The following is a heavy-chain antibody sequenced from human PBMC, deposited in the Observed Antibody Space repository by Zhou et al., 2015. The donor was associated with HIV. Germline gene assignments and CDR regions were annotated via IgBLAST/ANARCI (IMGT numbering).Heavy chain of an antibody. D-gene: IGHD2-2*02. CDR3: ASGLPKARYCSSTSCYTPSYYYYYMDV. V-gene: IGHV1-69*01. Sequence: QVQLVQSGAEVKKPGSSVKVSCKASGGTFSSYAISWVRQAPGQGLEWMGGIIPIFGTANYAQKFQGRVTITADESTSTAYMELSSLRSEDTAVYYCASGLPKARYCSSTSCYTPSYYYYYMDVWGKGTTVTVSS. CDR2: IIPIFGTA. CDR1: GGTFSSYA. J-gene: IGHJ6*03.